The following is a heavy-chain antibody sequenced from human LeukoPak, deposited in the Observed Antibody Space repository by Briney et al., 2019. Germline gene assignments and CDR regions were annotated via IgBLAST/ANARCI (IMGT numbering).Heavy chain of an antibody. CDR3: ARASRDSSYGYGILGY. CDR1: GFTLSSNY. Sequence: PGGSLRLSCAVSGFTLSSNYMSWVRQTPGKGLAWVSVIYSGGTTKYAVSVRRRFTISRDNSKNTLYLQMNSVRAEDTAVYCCARASRDSSYGYGILGYWGQGTLVSVSS. V-gene: IGHV3-66*01. J-gene: IGHJ4*02. CDR2: IYSGGTT. D-gene: IGHD5-18*01.